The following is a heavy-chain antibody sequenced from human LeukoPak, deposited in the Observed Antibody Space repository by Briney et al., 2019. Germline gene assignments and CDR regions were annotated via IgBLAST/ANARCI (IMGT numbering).Heavy chain of an antibody. V-gene: IGHV4-30-4*01. CDR2: IYYSGST. CDR3: ARGVRLTGYDRSKDWFDP. D-gene: IGHD3-9*01. J-gene: IGHJ5*02. Sequence: SETLSLTRTFSRGSLSSGDYYWSWIRQPPGKGLEWLGYIYYSGSTYYNPPLKSRVPISVDTSKNQYSLKLSSVADADTAVYCCARGVRLTGYDRSKDWFDPWRQGGMVSVP. CDR1: RGSLSSGDYY.